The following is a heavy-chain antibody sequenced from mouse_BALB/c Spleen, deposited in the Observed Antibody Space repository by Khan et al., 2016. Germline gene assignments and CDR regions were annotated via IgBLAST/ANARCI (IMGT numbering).Heavy chain of an antibody. CDR1: GYSITSDYA. J-gene: IGHJ4*01. Sequence: EVQLQESGPGLVKPSQSLSLTCTVTGYSITSDYAWNWIRQFPGNRLEWMDYISYSGSTSYNPSLKSRISITRDTSKNQFFLQLNSVTSEDTATYYCTRSDNGDKGAIDYWGQGTSVTVSS. CDR2: ISYSGST. CDR3: TRSDNGDKGAIDY. V-gene: IGHV3-2*02. D-gene: IGHD1-1*01.